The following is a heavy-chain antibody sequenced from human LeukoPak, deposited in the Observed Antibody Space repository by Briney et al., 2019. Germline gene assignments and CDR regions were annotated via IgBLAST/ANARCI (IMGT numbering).Heavy chain of an antibody. CDR2: ISSSSSYT. V-gene: IGHV3-11*06. Sequence: GGSLRLSCAASGFTFSDYYMSWIRQAPGKGLEWVSYISSSSSYTNYADSVKGRFTISSDNAKNSLYLHMNSLRAEDTAVYYCARGRNYGRDASDYWGQGTLVTVSS. CDR3: ARGRNYGRDASDY. J-gene: IGHJ4*02. CDR1: GFTFSDYY. D-gene: IGHD4-17*01.